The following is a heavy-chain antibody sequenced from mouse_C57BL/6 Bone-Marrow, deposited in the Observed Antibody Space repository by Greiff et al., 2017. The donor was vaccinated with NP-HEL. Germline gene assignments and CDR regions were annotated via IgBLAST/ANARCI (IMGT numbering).Heavy chain of an antibody. D-gene: IGHD1-1*01. V-gene: IGHV1-55*01. CDR3: ARSYYYGSSWFAY. CDR2: IYPGSGST. J-gene: IGHJ3*01. Sequence: QVQLQQSGAELVKPGASVKISCKASGYAFSSYWMNWVKQRPGQGLEWIGDIYPGSGSTNYNEKFKSKATLTVDTSSSTAYMQLSSLTSEDSAVYYCARSYYYGSSWFAYWGQGTLVTVSA. CDR1: GYAFSSYW.